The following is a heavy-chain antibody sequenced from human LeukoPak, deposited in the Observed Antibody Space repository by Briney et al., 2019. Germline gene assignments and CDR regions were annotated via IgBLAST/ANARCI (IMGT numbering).Heavy chain of an antibody. CDR3: AKDGYCSSTSCYVSYYLDY. CDR2: ISGSGGST. CDR1: GFTFSSYA. J-gene: IGHJ4*02. D-gene: IGHD2-2*03. V-gene: IGHV3-23*01. Sequence: PGGSLRLSCAASGFTFSSYAMSWVRQAPGKGLEWVSAISGSGGSTYYADSVKGRFTISRDNSKNTLYLQMNSLRAEDTAVYYCAKDGYCSSTSCYVSYYLDYWGQGTLVTVSS.